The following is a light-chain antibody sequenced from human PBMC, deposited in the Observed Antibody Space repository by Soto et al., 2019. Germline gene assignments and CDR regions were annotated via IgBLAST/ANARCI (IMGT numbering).Light chain of an antibody. CDR1: TSNIGRND. CDR3: ASWDDSLNAPV. CDR2: GHN. J-gene: IGLJ2*01. Sequence: QSVLTQPPSASGTPGQRVSISYSGSTSNIGRNDVNWYQQLPGTAPKLLIYGHNQRPSGVPERFSGSKSGTSASLAISGLQSEDEADYYCASWDDSLNAPVFGGGTKVTVL. V-gene: IGLV1-44*01.